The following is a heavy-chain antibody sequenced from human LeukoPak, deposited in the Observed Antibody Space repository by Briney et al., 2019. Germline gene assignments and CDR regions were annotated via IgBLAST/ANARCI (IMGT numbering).Heavy chain of an antibody. CDR2: ISAYNGNT. CDR3: ARDRATVTTGDVQGDY. Sequence: GASVKVSCKASGYTFTSYGISWARQAPGQGLEWMGWISAYNGNTNYAQKLQGRVTMTTDTSTSTACMELRSLRSDDTAVYYCARDRATVTTGDVQGDYWDQGTLVTVSS. V-gene: IGHV1-18*01. J-gene: IGHJ4*02. CDR1: GYTFTSYG. D-gene: IGHD4-17*01.